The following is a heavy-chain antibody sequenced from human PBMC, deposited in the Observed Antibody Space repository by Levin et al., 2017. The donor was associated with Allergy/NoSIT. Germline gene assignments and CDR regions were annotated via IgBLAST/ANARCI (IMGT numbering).Heavy chain of an antibody. CDR2: ISDSGVST. J-gene: IGHJ6*02. CDR3: AGGASHYYYYAMNV. D-gene: IGHD1-26*01. V-gene: IGHV3-23*01. Sequence: GESLKISCAGSGFTFSSFSRHAMSWVRRAPGKGLEWVSGISDSGVSTYHADSVKGRFTISRETSKNTLFLQMNSLRAEDTAVDCCAGGASHYYYYAMNVWGQGTTVTVSS. CDR1: GFTFSSFSRHA.